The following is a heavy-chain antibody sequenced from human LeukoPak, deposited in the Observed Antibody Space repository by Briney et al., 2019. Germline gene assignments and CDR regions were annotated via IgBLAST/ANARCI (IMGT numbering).Heavy chain of an antibody. CDR2: VNSGGSRT. CDR1: GFTFSSSW. CDR3: ARVVDDYDSGGFSWFDY. Sequence: PGGSLRLSCAASGFTFSSSWMHWVRQGPGKGLEWVSRVNSGGSRTTYADSVKGRFTISRDNAKNTLYLQMNSLRAEDTAVYYCARVVDDYDSGGFSWFDYWGQGTLVTVSS. D-gene: IGHD3-22*01. J-gene: IGHJ4*02. V-gene: IGHV3-74*03.